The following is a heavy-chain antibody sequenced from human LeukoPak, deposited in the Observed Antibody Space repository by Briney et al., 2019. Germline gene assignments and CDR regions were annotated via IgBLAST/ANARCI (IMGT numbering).Heavy chain of an antibody. Sequence: KPGGSLRLSCAASGFTFSDYYMSWIRQAPGKGLEWVSYISSSGSTIYYADSVKGRFTISRDNAKNSLYLQMNSLRAEDTAVYYCAGCSSTSCRYYYYMDVWGKGTTVTVSS. V-gene: IGHV3-11*04. CDR3: AGCSSTSCRYYYYMDV. CDR1: GFTFSDYY. D-gene: IGHD2-2*01. CDR2: ISSSGSTI. J-gene: IGHJ6*03.